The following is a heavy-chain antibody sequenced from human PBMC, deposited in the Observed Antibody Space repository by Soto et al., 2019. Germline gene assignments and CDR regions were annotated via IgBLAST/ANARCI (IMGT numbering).Heavy chain of an antibody. J-gene: IGHJ6*02. Sequence: GGSLRLSCAASAFTFNTYWMHWVRQAPGKGLVWVSRINSDGTKTTYADSVKGRFTISRDNAKNTLYLQMNSLRDEDTAVYYCARVRVLRFLEWLYGGMDVWGQGTTVTVSS. D-gene: IGHD3-3*01. V-gene: IGHV3-74*01. CDR3: ARVRVLRFLEWLYGGMDV. CDR2: INSDGTKT. CDR1: AFTFNTYW.